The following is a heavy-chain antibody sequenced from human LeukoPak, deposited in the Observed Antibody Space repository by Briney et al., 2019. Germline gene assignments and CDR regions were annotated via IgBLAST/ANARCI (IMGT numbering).Heavy chain of an antibody. V-gene: IGHV1-58*01. CDR1: GFTFTGSA. CDR2: IVVGSGDT. CDR3: AAVRYFASGTYSYFYY. Sequence: SVTVSCKASGFTFTGSAVQWVRQARGQRLEWIGWIVVGSGDTNYAQNFQERVTITSDMSTSTAYMELSSLRSEDTAVYYCAAVRYFASGTYSYFYYWGQGTLVTVSS. J-gene: IGHJ4*02. D-gene: IGHD3-10*01.